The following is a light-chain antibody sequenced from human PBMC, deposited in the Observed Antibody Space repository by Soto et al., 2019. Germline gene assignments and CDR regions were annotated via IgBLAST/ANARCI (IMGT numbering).Light chain of an antibody. CDR2: RAS. V-gene: IGKV1-5*03. CDR3: QQYSSDST. J-gene: IGKJ1*01. CDR1: QNINTY. Sequence: IQVTQSPPTLSASVGGRVTITCRASQNINTYLAWYQQKPGRAPRLLTYRASSLEDGVPSRFGGRGSGTEFIFTISSLQPDDSATYYCQQYSSDSTFGQGTKVEIK.